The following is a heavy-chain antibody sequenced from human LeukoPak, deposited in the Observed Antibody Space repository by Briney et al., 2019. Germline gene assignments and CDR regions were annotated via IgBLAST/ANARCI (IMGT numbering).Heavy chain of an antibody. CDR3: ARGRSSYGKHLDY. V-gene: IGHV1-2*02. Sequence: ASVKVSCKASGYTFTGYYMHWVQQAPGQGLEWMGWINPNSGGTNYAQKFQGRVTMTRDTSISTAYMELSRLRSDDTAVYYCARGRSSYGKHLDYWGQGTLVTVSS. CDR1: GYTFTGYY. J-gene: IGHJ4*02. D-gene: IGHD5-18*01. CDR2: INPNSGGT.